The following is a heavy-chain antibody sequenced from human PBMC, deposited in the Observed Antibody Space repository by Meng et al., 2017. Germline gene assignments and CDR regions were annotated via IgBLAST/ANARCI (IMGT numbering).Heavy chain of an antibody. CDR1: GYTFTSYA. Sequence: ASVKVSCKASGYTFTSYAMHWVRQAPGQRLEWMGWINAGNGNTKYSKKFQGRVTITRDTSASTAYMELSSLRSEDTAVYYCARDAYCSSTSCYALYYYYYGMDVWGQGTTVTVSS. D-gene: IGHD2-2*01. CDR3: ARDAYCSSTSCYALYYYYYGMDV. J-gene: IGHJ6*02. V-gene: IGHV1-3*01. CDR2: INAGNGNT.